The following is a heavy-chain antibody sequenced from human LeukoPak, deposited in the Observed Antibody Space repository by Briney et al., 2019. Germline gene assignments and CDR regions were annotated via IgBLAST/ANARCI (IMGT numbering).Heavy chain of an antibody. Sequence: ASVKVSCKASGYTFTGYYMHWVRQAPGQGLEWMGWINPNSGGTNYAQKLQGRVTMTTDTSTSTAYMELRSLRSDDTAVYYCARDSSSWYVIGWFDPWGQGTLVTVSS. CDR1: GYTFTGYY. V-gene: IGHV1-2*02. CDR3: ARDSSSWYVIGWFDP. D-gene: IGHD6-13*01. CDR2: INPNSGGT. J-gene: IGHJ5*02.